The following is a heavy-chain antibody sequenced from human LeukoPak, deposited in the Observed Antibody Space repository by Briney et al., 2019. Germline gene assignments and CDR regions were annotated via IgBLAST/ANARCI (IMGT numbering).Heavy chain of an antibody. CDR1: GGSISGHY. Sequence: SETLSLTCTVSGGSISGHYWSWIRQPPGKGLEWIGYINDSGSTNYNPSLKSRVTMSVDTSKNQFSLKLSSVTAADTAVYYCARGRYSGSYYRFDYWGQGTLVTVSS. V-gene: IGHV4-59*11. D-gene: IGHD1-26*01. CDR2: INDSGST. CDR3: ARGRYSGSYYRFDY. J-gene: IGHJ4*02.